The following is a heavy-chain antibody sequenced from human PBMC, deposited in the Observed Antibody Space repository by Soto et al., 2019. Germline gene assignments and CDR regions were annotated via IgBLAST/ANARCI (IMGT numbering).Heavy chain of an antibody. J-gene: IGHJ4*02. CDR2: ISYDGSNK. Sequence: PGGSLRLSCAASGFTFSSYAMHWVRQAPGKGLEWVAVISYDGSNKYYADSVKGRFTISRDNSKNTLYLQMNSLRAEDTAVYYCARTYSSSWGFDYWGQGTLVTVSS. CDR3: ARTYSSSWGFDY. D-gene: IGHD6-13*01. CDR1: GFTFSSYA. V-gene: IGHV3-30-3*01.